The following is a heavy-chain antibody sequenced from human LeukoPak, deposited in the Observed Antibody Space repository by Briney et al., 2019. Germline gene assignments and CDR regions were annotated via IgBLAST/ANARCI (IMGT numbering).Heavy chain of an antibody. D-gene: IGHD6-6*01. CDR1: GFTFSSYA. Sequence: GGSLRLSCAASGFTFSSYAMSWVRQAPGKGLEWVSGISGSGGTTYYVDSVKGRFTISRDNSKNTLYLQMNSLRAEDTAVYYCATYSTSSGGLEYWGQGTLVTVSS. CDR2: ISGSGGTT. V-gene: IGHV3-23*01. CDR3: ATYSTSSGGLEY. J-gene: IGHJ4*02.